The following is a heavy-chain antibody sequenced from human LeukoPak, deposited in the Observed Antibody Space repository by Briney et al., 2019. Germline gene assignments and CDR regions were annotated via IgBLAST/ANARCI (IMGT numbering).Heavy chain of an antibody. D-gene: IGHD3-3*01. Sequence: SETLSLTCTVSGGSISSYCGSWIRQPPGKGLEWIGYIYYSGSTNYNPSLKSRVTISVDTSKNQFSLKLSSVTAADTAVYYCARDLRFGVDWGQGTLVTVSS. V-gene: IGHV4-59*01. CDR3: ARDLRFGVD. J-gene: IGHJ4*02. CDR1: GGSISSYC. CDR2: IYYSGST.